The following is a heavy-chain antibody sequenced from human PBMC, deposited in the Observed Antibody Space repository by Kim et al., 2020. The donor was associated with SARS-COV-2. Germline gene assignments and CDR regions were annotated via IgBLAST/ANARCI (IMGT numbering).Heavy chain of an antibody. J-gene: IGHJ6*02. V-gene: IGHV5-10-1*01. CDR3: ARHPKGYYGMDV. Sequence: CSPSFQGHVTISADKSISTAYLQWSSLKASDTAMYYCARHPKGYYGMDVWGQGTTVTVSS.